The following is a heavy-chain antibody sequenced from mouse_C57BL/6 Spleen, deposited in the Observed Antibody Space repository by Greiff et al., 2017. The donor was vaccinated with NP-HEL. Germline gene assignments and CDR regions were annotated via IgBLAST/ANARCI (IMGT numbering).Heavy chain of an antibody. V-gene: IGHV1-54*01. Sequence: QVQLKQSGAELVRPGTSVKVSCKASGYAFTNYLIEWVKQRPGQGLEWIGVINPGSGGTNYNEKFKGKATLTADKSSSTAYMQLSILTSEDSAVYFCARGTATVVAHWSFDVWGPGTTVTVSS. CDR2: INPGSGGT. D-gene: IGHD1-1*01. J-gene: IGHJ1*01. CDR3: ARGTATVVAHWSFDV. CDR1: GYAFTNYL.